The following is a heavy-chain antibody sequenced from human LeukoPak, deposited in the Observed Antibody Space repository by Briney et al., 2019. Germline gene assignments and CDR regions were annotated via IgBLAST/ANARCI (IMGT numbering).Heavy chain of an antibody. Sequence: SETLSLICAVSGGSIRGGGDTWNWIRQPPGKGLEWLGHIYYSGFTSYNPSLQSRLIISVDTSKSQFSLRLTSVTAADTAVYYCARGRRLRNYYYYYMDVWGKGTTVTVSS. CDR1: GGSIRGGGDT. V-gene: IGHV4-30-4*07. J-gene: IGHJ6*03. D-gene: IGHD1-1*01. CDR2: IYYSGFT. CDR3: ARGRRLRNYYYYYMDV.